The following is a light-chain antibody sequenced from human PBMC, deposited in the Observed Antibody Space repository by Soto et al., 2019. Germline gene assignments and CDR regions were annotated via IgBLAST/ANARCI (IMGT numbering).Light chain of an antibody. CDR3: QQSHSSPLS. J-gene: IGKJ4*01. CDR1: QRISSY. V-gene: IGKV1-39*01. Sequence: DIQMTQSPSSLSASIGDRVTITCRASQRISSYLNWYQQKPGKAPELLIYTASNLQSGVPSRFSGSGSGTDFALTISSLQPEDSAVYYCQQSHSSPLSFGGGTKVDIK. CDR2: TAS.